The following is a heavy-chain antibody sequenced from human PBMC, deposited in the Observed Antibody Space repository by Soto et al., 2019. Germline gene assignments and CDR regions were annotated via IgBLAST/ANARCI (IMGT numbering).Heavy chain of an antibody. V-gene: IGHV3-74*01. CDR3: ARDSPSSSWYSIPDY. CDR2: INSDGSST. D-gene: IGHD6-13*01. Sequence: GGSLRLSCAASGFTFSSYWMHWVRQAPGKGLVWVSRINSDGSSTSYADSVKGRVTIARDNAQNTLYLQMNSLRAEDTAVYYCARDSPSSSWYSIPDYWGQGTLVTVSS. J-gene: IGHJ4*02. CDR1: GFTFSSYW.